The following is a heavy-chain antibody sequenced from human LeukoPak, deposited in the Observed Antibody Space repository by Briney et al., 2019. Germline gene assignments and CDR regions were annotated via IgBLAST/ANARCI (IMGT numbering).Heavy chain of an antibody. CDR1: GYTLTELS. V-gene: IGHV1-24*01. CDR2: FDPEDGET. J-gene: IGHJ4*02. Sequence: GASVKVSCKVSGYTLTELSMHWVRQAPGKGLEWMGGFDPEDGETIYAQKFQGRVTMTEDTSTDTAYMELSSLRCEDTAVYYCATGRGGRWLQRRQFDYWGQGTLVTVSS. CDR3: ATGRGGRWLQRRQFDY. D-gene: IGHD5-24*01.